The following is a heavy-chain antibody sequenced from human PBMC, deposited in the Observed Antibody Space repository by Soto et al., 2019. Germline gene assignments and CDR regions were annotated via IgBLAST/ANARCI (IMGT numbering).Heavy chain of an antibody. CDR1: GDTFSSYA. Sequence: SLKVYCKTSGDTFSSYAISCVRHTNGQGLELMGGIIRIFGTANYAQKFQGRVTITADESTSTAYMELSSLRSEDTAVYYCARDKVGYYDSSGYYRVSVPPDYYYGMDVWGQGTTVTVSS. D-gene: IGHD3-22*01. CDR2: IIRIFGTA. CDR3: ARDKVGYYDSSGYYRVSVPPDYYYGMDV. V-gene: IGHV1-69*13. J-gene: IGHJ6*02.